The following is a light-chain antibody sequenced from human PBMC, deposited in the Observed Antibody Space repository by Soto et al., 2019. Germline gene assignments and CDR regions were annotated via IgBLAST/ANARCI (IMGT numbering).Light chain of an antibody. J-gene: IGLJ2*01. CDR2: RSD. Sequence: QAVVTQPPSASGTPGQRVTISCSGSSSNIGSNHVYWYQQFPGMAPKLLMYRSDQRPTGVPDRFSDSKSGTSASLAISGLRSDDEADYYCSARDDILSGVVFGGGTQLTVL. CDR3: SARDDILSGVV. CDR1: SSNIGSNH. V-gene: IGLV1-47*01.